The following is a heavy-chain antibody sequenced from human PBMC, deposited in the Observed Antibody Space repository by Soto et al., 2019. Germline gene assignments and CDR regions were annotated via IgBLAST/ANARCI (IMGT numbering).Heavy chain of an antibody. J-gene: IGHJ3*02. CDR3: AREGYNSGRDPLDI. V-gene: IGHV1-69*10. CDR2: ISPMVGMA. D-gene: IGHD6-19*01. Sequence: GASVKVSCKAPGGTFSSYGISWVRQAPGQGLEWMGGISPMVGMANYAERFQGRVTITADESTSTAHMELRSLTSEDTATYYCAREGYNSGRDPLDIWGQGTMVTVS. CDR1: GGTFSSYG.